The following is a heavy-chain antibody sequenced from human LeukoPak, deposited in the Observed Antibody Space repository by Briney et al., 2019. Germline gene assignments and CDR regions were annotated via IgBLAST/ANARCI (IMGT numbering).Heavy chain of an antibody. Sequence: SETLSLTCTVSGGSISSGSYYWGWIRQPPGKGLEWIASIYYSGSTYYNPSLKSRVTVSVDTSKNQFSLKLNSVTAADTAVYYCARPAGGQDFGFWGQGTLVTVSS. J-gene: IGHJ4*02. V-gene: IGHV4-39*01. CDR1: GGSISSGSYY. CDR3: ARPAGGQDFGF. D-gene: IGHD6-25*01. CDR2: IYYSGST.